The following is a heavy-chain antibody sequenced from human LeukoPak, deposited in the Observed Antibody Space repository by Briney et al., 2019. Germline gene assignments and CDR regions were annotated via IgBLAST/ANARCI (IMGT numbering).Heavy chain of an antibody. V-gene: IGHV3-30*02. CDR3: AKDQGTMVRGVFDY. CDR1: GFRFSSYG. Sequence: GGSLRLSCAASGFRFSSYGMNWVRQAPGKGLEWVAFIGYDGSKKYYADSVKGRFTISRDNSKNTLYLQMNSLRAEDTAVYYCAKDQGTMVRGVFDYWGQGTLVTVSS. D-gene: IGHD3-10*01. CDR2: IGYDGSKK. J-gene: IGHJ4*02.